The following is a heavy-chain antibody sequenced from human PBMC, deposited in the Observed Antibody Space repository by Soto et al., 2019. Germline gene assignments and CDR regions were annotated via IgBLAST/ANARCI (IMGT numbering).Heavy chain of an antibody. Sequence: QVQLQQSGPGLVKPSETLSLTCSVSNDSISSDNWWAWVRQSPAKGLEWIGEIYQSGDINITPSLMSRVTISIDKSKNEFSLQLTSVTSADTAIYYCARAHSSGWHQYYFDSWGQGILVTVSS. CDR1: NDSISSDNW. D-gene: IGHD6-19*01. J-gene: IGHJ4*02. CDR3: ARAHSSGWHQYYFDS. V-gene: IGHV4-4*02. CDR2: IYQSGDI.